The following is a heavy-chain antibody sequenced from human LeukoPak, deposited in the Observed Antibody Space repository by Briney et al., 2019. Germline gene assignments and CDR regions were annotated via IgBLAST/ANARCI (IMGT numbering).Heavy chain of an antibody. CDR3: ARLRAAAGRKTNWFDP. V-gene: IGHV1-8*01. CDR1: GYTFTSYD. J-gene: IGHJ5*02. Sequence: ASVKVSCKASGYTFTSYDINWVRQATGQGLEWMGWMNPNSGNTGYAQKFQGRVTMTRNTSINTAYMELSSLRSEDTAVYYCARLRAAAGRKTNWFDPWGQGTLVTVSS. D-gene: IGHD6-13*01. CDR2: MNPNSGNT.